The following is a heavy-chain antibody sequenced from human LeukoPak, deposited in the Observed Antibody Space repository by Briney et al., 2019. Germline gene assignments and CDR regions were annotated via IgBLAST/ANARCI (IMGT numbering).Heavy chain of an antibody. Sequence: GGSLRLSCAASGFTFSSYGMHWVRQAPGKGLEWVAVISYDGSTKYYVDSVKGRFTISRDNSKNTLYLQMNSLRAEDTAVYYCAKDSIAAAGTFDYWGQGTLVTVSS. CDR2: ISYDGSTK. J-gene: IGHJ4*02. D-gene: IGHD6-13*01. CDR1: GFTFSSYG. V-gene: IGHV3-30*18. CDR3: AKDSIAAAGTFDY.